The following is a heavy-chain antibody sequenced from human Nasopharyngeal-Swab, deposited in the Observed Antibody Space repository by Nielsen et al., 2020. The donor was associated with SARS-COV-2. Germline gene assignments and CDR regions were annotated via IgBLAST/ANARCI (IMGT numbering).Heavy chain of an antibody. D-gene: IGHD3-22*01. CDR3: TRDGLNGYYDSSGYPLRDGMDV. J-gene: IGHJ6*02. Sequence: GGSLRLSCAASQFNLTKYNMHWVRQAPGKGLEWVSYITSSSSTIYYADPVKGRFAISRDNAENALYLQMNSLRDEDTAVYYCTRDGLNGYYDSSGYPLRDGMDVWGQGTTVTVSS. V-gene: IGHV3-48*02. CDR2: ITSSSSTI. CDR1: QFNLTKYN.